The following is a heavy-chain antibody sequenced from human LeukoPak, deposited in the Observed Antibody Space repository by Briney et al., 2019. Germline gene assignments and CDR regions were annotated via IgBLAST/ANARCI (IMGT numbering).Heavy chain of an antibody. Sequence: GGSLRLSCAASGFTFSSYWMHWVRQAPGKGLVWVSRIKCDGSITNYADSVKGRFTISRDNAKNTLYLQMNSLRVEDTAVYYCARDSSGWFDPWGQGTLVTVSS. CDR2: IKCDGSIT. CDR1: GFTFSSYW. D-gene: IGHD6-19*01. J-gene: IGHJ5*02. V-gene: IGHV3-74*01. CDR3: ARDSSGWFDP.